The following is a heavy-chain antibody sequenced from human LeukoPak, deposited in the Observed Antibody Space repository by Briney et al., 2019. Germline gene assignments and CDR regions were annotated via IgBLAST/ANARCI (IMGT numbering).Heavy chain of an antibody. CDR1: GFTFSNAW. J-gene: IGHJ4*02. V-gene: IGHV3-15*01. D-gene: IGHD2-2*01. Sequence: GGSLRLSCAASGFTFSNAWMSWVRQAPGKGLEWVGRIKSKTGGGTTDYAAPVKGRFTISRDDSKNTLYLQMNSLKTGDTAVYYRKCWESTSLYYFDYWGQGTLAAVSS. CDR2: IKSKTGGGTT. CDR3: KCWESTSLYYFDY.